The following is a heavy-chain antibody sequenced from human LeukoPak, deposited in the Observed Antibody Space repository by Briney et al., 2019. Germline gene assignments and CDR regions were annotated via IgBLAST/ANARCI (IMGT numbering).Heavy chain of an antibody. CDR3: ARHVAHTALDY. CDR1: DGPIPISSSSYS. V-gene: IGHV4-39*01. J-gene: IGHJ4*02. Sequence: SEPRSLPCTVSDGPIPISSSSYSGGWIRQPPGKGQEWIGSFYYSGSTYDNPSLKGRVAISGETSKNQVSLKLSSVTAADTAVYYCARHVAHTALDYWGQGILVTVSS. D-gene: IGHD5-18*01. CDR2: FYYSGST.